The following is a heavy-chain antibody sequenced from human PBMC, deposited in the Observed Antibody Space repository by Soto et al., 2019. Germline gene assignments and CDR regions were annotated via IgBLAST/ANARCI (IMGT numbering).Heavy chain of an antibody. Sequence: GGSLRLSCAASGFTFSNYDMHWVRQVTGKGLEWVSAIGAAGDTFYPGSVDGRFTVSRENAKNSLYLQMNNLGAGDTAVYYCARGVLGPGDYYYGMDVWGQGXTVTVSS. J-gene: IGHJ6*02. CDR2: IGAAGDT. CDR3: ARGVLGPGDYYYGMDV. CDR1: GFTFSNYD. V-gene: IGHV3-13*01. D-gene: IGHD2-8*02.